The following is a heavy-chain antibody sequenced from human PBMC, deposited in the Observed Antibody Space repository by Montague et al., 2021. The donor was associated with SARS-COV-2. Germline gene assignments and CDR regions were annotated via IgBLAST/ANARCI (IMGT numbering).Heavy chain of an antibody. CDR2: ISSSGSAI. V-gene: IGHV3-48*03. D-gene: IGHD1-26*01. CDR3: ARGRRTVGATMDYYYFYGMDV. J-gene: IGHJ6*02. CDR1: GFTFSLYE. Sequence: SLRLSCAASGFTFSLYEMNWVRQAPGQGLEWVSFISSSGSAIYSADSVKGRFTISRDNAKNSLYLQLNSLRAEDTAVYYCARGRRTVGATMDYYYFYGMDVWGQGTTVTVSS.